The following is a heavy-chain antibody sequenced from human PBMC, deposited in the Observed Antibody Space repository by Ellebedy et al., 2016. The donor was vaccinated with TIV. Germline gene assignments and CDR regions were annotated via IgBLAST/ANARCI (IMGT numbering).Heavy chain of an antibody. V-gene: IGHV1-69*04. J-gene: IGHJ4*02. Sequence: ASVKVSCKASGGTFSSYAISWVRQAPGQGLEWMGRIIPILGIANYAQKFQGRVTITADKSTSTAYMELSSLRSEDTAVYYCATLTPFLHDYFDYWGQGTLVTVSS. CDR3: ATLTPFLHDYFDY. CDR2: IIPILGIA. CDR1: GGTFSSYA. D-gene: IGHD1-14*01.